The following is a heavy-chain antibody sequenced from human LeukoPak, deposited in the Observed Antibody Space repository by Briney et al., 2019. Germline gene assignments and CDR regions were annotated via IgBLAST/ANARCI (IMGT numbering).Heavy chain of an antibody. CDR1: GFTFSSYA. CDR3: ARDLPVVPAAIDWFDP. CDR2: ISYDGSNK. J-gene: IGHJ5*02. Sequence: GGSLRLSCAASGFTFSSYAMHWVRQAPGKGLEWVAVISYDGSNKYYADSVKGRFTISRDNSKNTLYLQMNSLRAEDTAVYYCARDLPVVPAAIDWFDPWGQGTLVTVSS. V-gene: IGHV3-30-3*01. D-gene: IGHD2-2*01.